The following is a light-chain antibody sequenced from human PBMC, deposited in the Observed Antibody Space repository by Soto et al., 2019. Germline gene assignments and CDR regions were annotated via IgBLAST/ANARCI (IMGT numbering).Light chain of an antibody. J-gene: IGLJ3*02. CDR2: EVN. Sequence: QSDLTQPASVSGSPGQSITISCTVTSSDVGAYNYDSWYQQHPGKAPKLMIYEVNSRPSGISNRFSGSKSGNTASLTIPGLQAEDEADYYCCAVGGSNSWVLDGGTKVTVL. CDR3: CAVGGSNSWV. V-gene: IGLV2-14*01. CDR1: SSDVGAYNY.